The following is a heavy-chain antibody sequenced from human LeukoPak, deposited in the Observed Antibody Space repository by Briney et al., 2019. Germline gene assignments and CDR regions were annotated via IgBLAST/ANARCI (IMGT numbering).Heavy chain of an antibody. CDR2: ISGNGGST. V-gene: IGHV3-23*01. J-gene: IGHJ4*02. CDR3: ALYSSSSDY. D-gene: IGHD6-13*01. CDR1: GFTFSTYA. Sequence: GGSLRLSCSASGFTFSTYAMRWVRRAPGKGLECISTISGNGGSTYYADSVKGRFTISRDNSKNTLYLQMSSLRAEDTAVYYCALYSSSSDYWGQGTLVTVSS.